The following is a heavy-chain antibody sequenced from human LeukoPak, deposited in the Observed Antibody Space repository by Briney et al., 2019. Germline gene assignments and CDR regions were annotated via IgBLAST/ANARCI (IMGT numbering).Heavy chain of an antibody. CDR2: IYYSGST. CDR1: GGSISSSSYY. D-gene: IGHD3-22*01. V-gene: IGHV4-39*01. CDR3: ARPAHTYYYDSSGYYHGWFDP. Sequence: SETLSLTCTVSGGSISSSSYYWGWIRQPPGKGLEWIGSIYYSGSTYYNPSLKSRVTISVDTSKNQFSLKLSSVTAADTAVYYCARPAHTYYYDSSGYYHGWFDPWGQGTLVTVSP. J-gene: IGHJ5*02.